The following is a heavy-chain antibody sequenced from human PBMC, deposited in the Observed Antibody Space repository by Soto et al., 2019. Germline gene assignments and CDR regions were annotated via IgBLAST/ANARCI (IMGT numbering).Heavy chain of an antibody. J-gene: IGHJ2*01. V-gene: IGHV1-3*01. Sequence: QVQLVQSGAEVKKPGASVKLSCRVFGYTSTSYAMNWVRQAPGQGLEWMGWLNAGNSDTKSSQNFQGRVTFTRDTSANTVYMELTSLTSEDTAVYFCARVRLGVNLYFDLWGRVTLVTVAS. D-gene: IGHD3-16*01. CDR2: LNAGNSDT. CDR1: GYTSTSYA. CDR3: ARVRLGVNLYFDL.